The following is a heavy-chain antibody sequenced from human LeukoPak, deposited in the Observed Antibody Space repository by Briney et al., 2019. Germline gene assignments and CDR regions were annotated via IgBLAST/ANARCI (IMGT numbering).Heavy chain of an antibody. CDR2: TYHSVNT. J-gene: IGHJ5*02. D-gene: IGHD4-17*01. CDR1: GYSISSGHY. CDR3: ARGDYGDYEGMFDP. V-gene: IGHV4-38-2*02. Sequence: SETLSLTCSVSGYSISSGHYWGWIRQPPGKGLEWIVTTYHSVNTYYNPSLKSRVTISIDTSKNQLSLKMTSVTAADTAIYYCARGDYGDYEGMFDPWGQEPWSPSPQ.